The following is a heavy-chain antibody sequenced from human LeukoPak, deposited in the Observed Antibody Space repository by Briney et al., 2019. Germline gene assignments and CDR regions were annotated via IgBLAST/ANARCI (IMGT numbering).Heavy chain of an antibody. CDR3: ARDPASGTFDC. J-gene: IGHJ4*02. CDR1: GFTPSYNH. Sequence: GGSLRLSCAASGFTPSYNHMTWVRQAPGKGLEWVSSISSSSSYIYYADSVKGRFTISRDNAKNSLYLQMNSLRAEDTAVYYCARDPASGTFDCWGQGTLVTVSS. CDR2: ISSSSSYI. V-gene: IGHV3-21*01.